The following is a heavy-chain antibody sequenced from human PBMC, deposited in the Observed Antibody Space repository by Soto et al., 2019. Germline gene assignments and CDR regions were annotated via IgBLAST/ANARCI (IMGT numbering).Heavy chain of an antibody. CDR3: AREGYYYDSSGYYYYFDY. D-gene: IGHD3-22*01. J-gene: IGHJ4*02. Sequence: QVQLVQSGAEVKKPGSSVKVSCKASGGTFSSYAISWVRQAPGQGLEWMGGIIPIFGTANYAQKFQGRVTITADECTSTAYMELSSLRSEDTAVYYCAREGYYYDSSGYYYYFDYWGQGTLVTVSS. CDR1: GGTFSSYA. V-gene: IGHV1-69*12. CDR2: IIPIFGTA.